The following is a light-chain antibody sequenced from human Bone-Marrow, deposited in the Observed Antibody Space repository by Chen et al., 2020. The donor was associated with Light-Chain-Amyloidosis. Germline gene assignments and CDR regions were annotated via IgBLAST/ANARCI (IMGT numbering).Light chain of an antibody. CDR2: DDS. J-gene: IGLJ3*02. CDR1: NIGSKS. Sequence: SYVLTQPSSVSGAPGQTATVACGGKNIGSKSVHWYQQPPGQAPLLVVYDDSDRPSGIPERLSGSNSGNTATLTISRVEAGDEADYYCQVWDRSSDRPVFGGGTKLTVL. V-gene: IGLV3-21*02. CDR3: QVWDRSSDRPV.